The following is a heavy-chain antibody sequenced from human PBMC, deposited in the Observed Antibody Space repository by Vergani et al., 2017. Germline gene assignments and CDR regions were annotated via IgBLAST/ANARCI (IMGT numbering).Heavy chain of an antibody. D-gene: IGHD1-26*01. Sequence: EVQLVESGGRLVQPGGSLRLSCAASGFSLSENAMAWVRQSPGKGLEWVAAIGGRGDRKEYADSVKGRFTITRDRSKNRLFLQINSLRDDDTAVYFCAKDRFSGELLGRVSYMDVWGKGTTVTVSS. CDR3: AKDRFSGELLGRVSYMDV. J-gene: IGHJ6*03. V-gene: IGHV3-23*04. CDR2: IGGRGDRK. CDR1: GFSLSENA.